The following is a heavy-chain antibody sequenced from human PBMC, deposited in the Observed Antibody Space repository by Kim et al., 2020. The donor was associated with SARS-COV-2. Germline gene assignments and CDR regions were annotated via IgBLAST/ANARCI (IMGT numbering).Heavy chain of an antibody. V-gene: IGHV1-69*13. CDR2: IIPIFGTA. D-gene: IGHD4-17*01. J-gene: IGHJ6*02. CDR1: GGTFSSYA. Sequence: SVKVSCKASGGTFSSYAISWVRQAPGQGLEWMGGIIPIFGTANYAQKFQGRVTITADESTSTAYMELSSLRSEDTAVYYCARPVDYAPVEDYYYGMDVWGQGTTVTVSS. CDR3: ARPVDYAPVEDYYYGMDV.